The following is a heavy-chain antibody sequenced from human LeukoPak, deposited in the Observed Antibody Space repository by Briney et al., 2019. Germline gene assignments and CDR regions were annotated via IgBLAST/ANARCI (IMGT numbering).Heavy chain of an antibody. CDR2: IYYSGST. D-gene: IGHD3-10*01. CDR1: GGSISSYY. CDR3: ARQTVRGSEIDY. V-gene: IGHV4-59*08. J-gene: IGHJ4*02. Sequence: SETLSLTCTVSGGSISSYYWSWIRQPPGKGLDWIGYIYYSGSTNYNPSLKSRVTISVDTSKNQFSLKLSSVTAADTAVYYCARQTVRGSEIDYWGQGTLVTVSS.